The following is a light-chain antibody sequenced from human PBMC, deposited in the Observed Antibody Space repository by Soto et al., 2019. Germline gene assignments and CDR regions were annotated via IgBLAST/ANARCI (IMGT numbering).Light chain of an antibody. J-gene: IGLJ3*02. V-gene: IGLV2-14*01. CDR1: SSDVGGYNY. CDR3: SSYTGSSTWV. CDR2: GVS. Sequence: QSALTQPASVSGSPGQSITISCTGTSSDVGGYNYVSWYQQHPGKAPKLIIYGVSDRPSGVSNRFSGSKSGNMASLTISGLVVEDDADYYCSSYTGSSTWVFGGGTKLTVL.